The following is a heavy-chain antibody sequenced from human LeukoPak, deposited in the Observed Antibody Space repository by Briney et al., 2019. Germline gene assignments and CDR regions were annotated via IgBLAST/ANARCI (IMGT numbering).Heavy chain of an antibody. CDR1: GVSISSYY. Sequence: SETLSLTCTVSGVSISSYYWTWIRQSAGKGLEWIGRIYTSGSTYYNPSLKSRVSMSVDTSKNQFSLKLSSVTAADTAVYYCARGDCSSTICYSPMDVWGKGTTVTVSS. CDR3: ARGDCSSTICYSPMDV. J-gene: IGHJ6*03. CDR2: IYTSGST. V-gene: IGHV4-4*07. D-gene: IGHD2-2*01.